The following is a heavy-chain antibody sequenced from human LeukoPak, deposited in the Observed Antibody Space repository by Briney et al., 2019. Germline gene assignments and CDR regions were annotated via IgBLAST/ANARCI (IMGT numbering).Heavy chain of an antibody. J-gene: IGHJ4*02. CDR1: GFTFSTYP. Sequence: GGSLRLSCEVSGFTFSTYPMHWVRQSPDKGLEWVAMISHHGSNEYYADSVKGRFTISRDNSKNTPYLQMNNPRVEDTAIYYCARVHDTTGYYHYFDSWGQGTLVTVSS. V-gene: IGHV3-30*14. CDR2: ISHHGSNE. D-gene: IGHD3-9*01. CDR3: ARVHDTTGYYHYFDS.